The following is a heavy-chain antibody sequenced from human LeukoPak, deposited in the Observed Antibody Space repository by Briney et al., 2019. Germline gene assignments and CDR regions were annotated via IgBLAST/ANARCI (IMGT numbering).Heavy chain of an antibody. J-gene: IGHJ6*03. D-gene: IGHD2-2*02. Sequence: GESLKISCKGSGYSFTSYRIGWVRQMPGKGLEWMGIIYPGDSDTRYSPSFQGQVTISADKSISTAYLQWSSLKASDTAMYYCARHSCSSTSCYKYYYYYMDVWGKGTTVTVSS. CDR3: ARHSCSSTSCYKYYYYYMDV. CDR2: IYPGDSDT. CDR1: GYSFTSYR. V-gene: IGHV5-51*01.